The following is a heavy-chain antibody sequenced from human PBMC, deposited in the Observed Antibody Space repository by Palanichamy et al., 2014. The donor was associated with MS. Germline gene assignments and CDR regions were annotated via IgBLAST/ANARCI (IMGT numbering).Heavy chain of an antibody. V-gene: IGHV3-66*02. CDR3: ARGLARAFDV. Sequence: EVQLVESGGGLVQPGGSLRLSCAVSGFNVSTKFVNWVRQAPGKGLEWVSAIYSGGSAFYADSVKGRFTISRDNSENTLYLQMNSLRPDDTAMYFCARGLARAFDVWGPGTMVTVSS. CDR1: GFNVSTKF. J-gene: IGHJ3*01. CDR2: IYSGGSA.